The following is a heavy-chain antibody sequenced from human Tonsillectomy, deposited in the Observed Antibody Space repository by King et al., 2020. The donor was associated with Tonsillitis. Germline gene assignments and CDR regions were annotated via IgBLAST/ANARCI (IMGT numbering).Heavy chain of an antibody. V-gene: IGHV3-48*03. D-gene: IGHD6-13*01. J-gene: IGHJ4*02. Sequence: VQLVESGGGLVQPGGSLRLSCAASGFTFSSYEMNWVRQAPGKGLEWVSYISSSGSTIYYADSVKGRLTISRDNAKNSLYLQMNILRAEDTAVYYCARGSRTVAAAGLGVGYWGQGTLVTVSS. CDR3: ARGSRTVAAAGLGVGY. CDR2: ISSSGSTI. CDR1: GFTFSSYE.